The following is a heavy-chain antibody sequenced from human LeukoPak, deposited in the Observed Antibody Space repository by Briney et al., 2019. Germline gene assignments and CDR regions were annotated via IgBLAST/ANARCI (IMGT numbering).Heavy chain of an antibody. J-gene: IGHJ5*02. CDR3: ARADVTSTWWFDP. CDR2: VFYDGDT. V-gene: IGHV4-4*07. CDR1: GGSISTYF. D-gene: IGHD2-21*02. Sequence: PSETLSLTCTVSGGSISTYFWSWIRQPAGKGLEWVGRVFYDGDTYSNPSLRSRVTMSLDASKNQFSLNLSSVTAADTAIYYCARADVTSTWWFDPWGRGTLVTVSS.